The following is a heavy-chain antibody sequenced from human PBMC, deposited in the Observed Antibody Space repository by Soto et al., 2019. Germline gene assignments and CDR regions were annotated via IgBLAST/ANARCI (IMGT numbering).Heavy chain of an antibody. V-gene: IGHV1-69*06. Sequence: SVKVSCKASGGTFSSYAISWVRQAPGQGLGWMGGIIPIFGTANYAQKFQGRVTITADKSASTAYMELSSLRSEGTAVSCCTREGDRTTVPTGYYYGMDDWGQGTTVTVSS. J-gene: IGHJ6*02. CDR2: IIPIFGTA. CDR1: GGTFSSYA. CDR3: TREGDRTTVPTGYYYGMDD. D-gene: IGHD4-17*01.